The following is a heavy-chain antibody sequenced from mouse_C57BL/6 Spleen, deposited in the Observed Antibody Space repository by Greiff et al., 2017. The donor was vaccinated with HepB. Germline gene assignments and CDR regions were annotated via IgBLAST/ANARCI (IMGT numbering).Heavy chain of an antibody. D-gene: IGHD1-1*01. CDR3: ARSTTVFDY. Sequence: QVQLQQSGAELVKPGASVKISCKASGYAFSSYWMHWVKQRPGKGLEWIGQIYPGDGDTNYNGKFKGKATLTADKSSSTAYMQLSSLTSEDSAVYFCARSTTVFDYWGQGTTLTVSS. V-gene: IGHV1-80*01. J-gene: IGHJ2*01. CDR2: IYPGDGDT. CDR1: GYAFSSYW.